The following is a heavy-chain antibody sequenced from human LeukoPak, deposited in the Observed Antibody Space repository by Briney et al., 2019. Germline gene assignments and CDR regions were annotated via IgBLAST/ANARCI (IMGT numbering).Heavy chain of an antibody. CDR3: AKAGTSLNYYYYMDV. D-gene: IGHD1-7*01. V-gene: IGHV3-9*01. CDR2: ISWNSGSI. J-gene: IGHJ6*03. CDR1: GFTFHDYA. Sequence: GGSLRLSCAASGFTFHDYAMHWVRQAPGKGLEWVSGISWNSGSIGYADSVKGRFTISRDNAKNSLYLQMNSLRAEDTALYYCAKAGTSLNYYYYMDVWGKGTTVTVSS.